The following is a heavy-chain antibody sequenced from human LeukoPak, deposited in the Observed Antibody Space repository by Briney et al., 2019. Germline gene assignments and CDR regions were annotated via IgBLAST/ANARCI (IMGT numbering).Heavy chain of an antibody. CDR3: AKDRYIYGYLFES. CDR2: ISGSGGNT. Sequence: PGGSLRLSCAASGFTFIDYAMSWVRQAPGKGLEWVSGISGSGGNTYYADSVKGRFTISRDNSKNTLYLQMSSLRPEDTAIYYCAKDRYIYGYLFESWGQGTPVTVSS. V-gene: IGHV3-23*01. D-gene: IGHD5-18*01. J-gene: IGHJ4*02. CDR1: GFTFIDYA.